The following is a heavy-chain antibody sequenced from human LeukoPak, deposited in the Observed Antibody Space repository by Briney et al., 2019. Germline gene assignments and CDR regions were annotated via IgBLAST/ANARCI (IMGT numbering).Heavy chain of an antibody. D-gene: IGHD4-11*01. CDR2: IYHSGST. CDR3: ARGGRTVTHPMNWFDP. V-gene: IGHV4-30-2*01. CDR1: GGSISSGGYY. Sequence: SETLSLTCTVSGGSISSGGYYWSWIRQPPGKGLEWIGYIYHSGSTYYNPSLKSRVTISVDRSKNQFSLKLSSVTAADTAVYYCARGGRTVTHPMNWFDPWGQGTLVTVSS. J-gene: IGHJ5*02.